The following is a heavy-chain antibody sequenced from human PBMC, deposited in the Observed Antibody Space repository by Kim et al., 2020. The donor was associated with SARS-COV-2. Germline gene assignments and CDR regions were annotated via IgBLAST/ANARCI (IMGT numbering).Heavy chain of an antibody. Sequence: RIHYADSVKGRFTISRDNSKNTLLLQMTSLRVEDTAVYYCVKDHPALHYWGQGTLVTVSS. CDR2: RI. V-gene: IGHV3-64D*09. J-gene: IGHJ4*02. CDR3: VKDHPALHY.